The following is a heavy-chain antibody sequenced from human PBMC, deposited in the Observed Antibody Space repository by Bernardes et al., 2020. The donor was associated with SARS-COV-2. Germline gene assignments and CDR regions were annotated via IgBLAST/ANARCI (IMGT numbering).Heavy chain of an antibody. CDR3: SGCKGSM. CDR2: ITGDGNTI. V-gene: IGHV3-74*01. CDR1: GFTFSSYW. J-gene: IGHJ4*02. Sequence: GGSLRLSCEASGFTFSSYWMHWVRHVPGKGLVWVARITGDGNTINYADSVKGGFTISRANAKNSLYLQMNSLRAEDTAVYYCSGCKGSMWGQGTLVTVSS. D-gene: IGHD1-26*01.